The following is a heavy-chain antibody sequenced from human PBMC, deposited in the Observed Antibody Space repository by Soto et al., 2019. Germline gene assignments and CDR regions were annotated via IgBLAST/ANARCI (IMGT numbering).Heavy chain of an antibody. V-gene: IGHV4-59*08. CDR1: GGSISSYY. D-gene: IGHD3-10*01. Sequence: PSETLSLTCTVSGGSISSYYWSWIRQPPGKGLEWIGYIYYSGSANYNPSLKSRVTISVDTSKNQFSLKLSSVTAADTAIYYCARRTFGSGSYDYWGQGTLVTVSS. CDR2: IYYSGSA. J-gene: IGHJ4*02. CDR3: ARRTFGSGSYDY.